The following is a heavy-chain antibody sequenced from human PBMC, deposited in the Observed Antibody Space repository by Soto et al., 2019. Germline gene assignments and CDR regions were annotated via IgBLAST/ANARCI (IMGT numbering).Heavy chain of an antibody. D-gene: IGHD5-18*01. V-gene: IGHV3-30-3*01. CDR3: ARVETAMVYYYYYGMDG. Sequence: PGGSLRLSCAASGFTFSSYAMHWVRQAPGKGLEWVAVISYDGSNKYYADSVKGRFTISRDNSKNTLYLQMNSLRAEDTAVYYCARVETAMVYYYYYGMDGWGQGTTVTGAS. J-gene: IGHJ6*02. CDR1: GFTFSSYA. CDR2: ISYDGSNK.